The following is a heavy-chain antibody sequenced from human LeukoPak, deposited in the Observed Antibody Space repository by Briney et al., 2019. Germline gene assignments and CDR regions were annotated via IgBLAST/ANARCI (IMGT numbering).Heavy chain of an antibody. D-gene: IGHD3-9*01. CDR1: GGSISSCSYY. CDR3: ARQHGYYDILTGYYAIWFDP. CDR2: IYYSGST. J-gene: IGHJ5*02. Sequence: PSETLSLTCTVSGGSISSCSYYWGWIRQPPGKGLEWIGSIYYSGSTYYNPSLKSRVTISVDTSKNQFSLKLSSVTAADTAVYYCARQHGYYDILTGYYAIWFDPWGQGTLVTVSS. V-gene: IGHV4-39*01.